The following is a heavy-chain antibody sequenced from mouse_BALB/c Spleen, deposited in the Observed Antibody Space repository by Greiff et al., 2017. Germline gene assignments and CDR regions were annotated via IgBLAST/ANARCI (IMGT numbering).Heavy chain of an antibody. CDR2: ILPSIGRT. V-gene: IGHV15-2*02. CDR3: ARGDDYEAWFAY. J-gene: IGHJ3*01. Sequence: QVQLQQSGSELRSPGSSVKLSCKDSDSAVFPIAYMSWVRQKTGHGFEWIGDILPSIGRTFYGEKFEDKAELDADTVSNTAYLELNSLTSEDSAIDYCARGDDYEAWFAYWGQGTRVTVSA. D-gene: IGHD2-4*01. CDR1: DSAVFPIAY.